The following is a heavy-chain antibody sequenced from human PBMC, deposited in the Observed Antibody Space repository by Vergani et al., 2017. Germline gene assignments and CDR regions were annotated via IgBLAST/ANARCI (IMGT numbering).Heavy chain of an antibody. CDR2: ISWNSGSI. CDR3: AKDIGGWNDGAFDI. Sequence: EVQLLESGGGLVQPGESLRLSCTVSGFTFTSYGISWVRQAPGKGLEWVSGISWNSGSIGYADSVKGRFTISRDNAKNSLYLQMNSLRAEDTALYYCAKDIGGWNDGAFDIWGQGTMVTVSS. D-gene: IGHD1-1*01. J-gene: IGHJ3*02. V-gene: IGHV3-9*01. CDR1: GFTFTSYG.